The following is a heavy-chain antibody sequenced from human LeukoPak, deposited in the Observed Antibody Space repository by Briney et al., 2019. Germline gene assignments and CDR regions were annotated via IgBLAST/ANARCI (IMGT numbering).Heavy chain of an antibody. V-gene: IGHV3-48*03. CDR1: GFTFSSYE. D-gene: IGHD2-2*01. Sequence: GGSLRLSCAASGFTFSSYEMNWVCQAPGKGLEWISYISSSGSTIYYADSVKGRFTISRDNTKNSLYLQMNSLRVEDTAIYSCARVQDQLLRYWGQGTLVTVSS. CDR2: ISSSGSTI. J-gene: IGHJ4*02. CDR3: ARVQDQLLRY.